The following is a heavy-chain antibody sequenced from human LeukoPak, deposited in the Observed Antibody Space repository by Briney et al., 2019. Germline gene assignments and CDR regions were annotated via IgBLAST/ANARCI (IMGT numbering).Heavy chain of an antibody. J-gene: IGHJ4*02. CDR2: IYYSGST. CDR3: ARGHLWLTN. V-gene: IGHV4-31*03. D-gene: IGHD5-12*01. CDR1: GGSISSGGYF. Sequence: SQTLSLTCTVSGGSISSGGYFWSWIRQHPGKGLEWIGYIYYSGSTYYSPSLKSRVTISVDTSKNQFSLKLNSVTAADTAVYYCARGHLWLTNWGQGALVTVSS.